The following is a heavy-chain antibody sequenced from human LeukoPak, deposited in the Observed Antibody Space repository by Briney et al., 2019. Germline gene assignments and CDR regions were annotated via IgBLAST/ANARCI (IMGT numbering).Heavy chain of an antibody. D-gene: IGHD4-11*01. J-gene: IGHJ3*02. CDR2: ISHSESA. V-gene: IGHV4-30-2*01. Sequence: SQTLSLTCTVSGGSISGGANYWSWFRQPPGRGLEWIGYISHSESAYYSPSLESRITISVDRSKNQFSLKLKSVTAADTAIYYCARDGGTTSNPSHDTFAIWGQGTMVAVPS. CDR1: GGSISGGANY. CDR3: ARDGGTTSNPSHDTFAI.